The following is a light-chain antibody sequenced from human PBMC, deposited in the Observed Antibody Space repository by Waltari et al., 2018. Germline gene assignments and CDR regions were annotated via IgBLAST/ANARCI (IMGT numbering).Light chain of an antibody. CDR2: DVS. CDR3: CSYAGSYTFEV. V-gene: IGLV2-11*01. J-gene: IGLJ2*01. Sequence: QSALTQPRSVSGSPGQSVTISCTGTSSDVGGYNYGSWYQQHPGKAPKLMIYDVSKRPSGVPDRFSGSKSGNTASLTISGLQAEDEADYYCCSYAGSYTFEVFGGGTKLTVL. CDR1: SSDVGGYNY.